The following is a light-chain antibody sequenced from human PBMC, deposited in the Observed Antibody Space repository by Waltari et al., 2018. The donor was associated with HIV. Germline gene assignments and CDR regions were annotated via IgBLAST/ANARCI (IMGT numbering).Light chain of an antibody. CDR1: SSDVGAYNY. CDR3: CSYAGSSTYV. Sequence: QSALTQPASVSGSPGQSITIPCTGTSSDVGAYNYVSWYQQHPGKAPKLMIYDVTKRPSGGSNRFSGSKSANTASLTISGLQAEDEADYYCCSYAGSSTYVFGSGTKVTVL. V-gene: IGLV2-23*02. CDR2: DVT. J-gene: IGLJ1*01.